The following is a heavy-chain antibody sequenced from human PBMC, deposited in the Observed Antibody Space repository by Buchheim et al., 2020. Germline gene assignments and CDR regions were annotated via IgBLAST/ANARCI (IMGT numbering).Heavy chain of an antibody. Sequence: EVQLVESGGGLVQPGRSLRLSCTASGFTFGDYAMSWFRQAPGKGLEWVGFIRSKAYGGTTDYAASVKGRFTISRDDSKSIAYLQMNSLKTEDTAVYYCTSLYYYDSSGYFDYWGQGTL. CDR1: GFTFGDYA. D-gene: IGHD3-22*01. CDR2: IRSKAYGGTT. J-gene: IGHJ4*02. CDR3: TSLYYYDSSGYFDY. V-gene: IGHV3-49*03.